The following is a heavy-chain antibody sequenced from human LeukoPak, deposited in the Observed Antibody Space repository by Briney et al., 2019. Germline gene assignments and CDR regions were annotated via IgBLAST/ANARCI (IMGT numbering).Heavy chain of an antibody. CDR2: IYYSGST. Sequence: SETLSLTCTVSGGSISSYYWGWIRQPPGEGLEWIGSIYYSGSTYYNSSLQSRVTISVDTSNNQFPLKLSSVTAADTAVYYCARAPYYYYMDVWGKGTTVTVSS. CDR1: GGSISSYY. CDR3: ARAPYYYYMDV. J-gene: IGHJ6*03. V-gene: IGHV4-39*06.